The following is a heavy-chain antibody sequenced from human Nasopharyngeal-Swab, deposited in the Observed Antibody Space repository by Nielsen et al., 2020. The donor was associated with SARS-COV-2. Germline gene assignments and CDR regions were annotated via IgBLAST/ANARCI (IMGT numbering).Heavy chain of an antibody. CDR2: IDPSDSYT. CDR3: ARSITGTTLLPRYYYYGMDV. J-gene: IGHJ6*02. Sequence: VRQLPGKGLEGLGRIDPSDSYTNYSPSCQGHVTISADKSISTAYLQWSSLKASDTAMYYCARSITGTTLLPRYYYYGMDVWGQGTTVTVSS. V-gene: IGHV5-10-1*01. D-gene: IGHD1-7*01.